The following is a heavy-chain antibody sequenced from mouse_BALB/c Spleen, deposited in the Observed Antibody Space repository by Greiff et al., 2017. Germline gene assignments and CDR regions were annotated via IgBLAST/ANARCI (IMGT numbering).Heavy chain of an antibody. D-gene: IGHD2-2*01. Sequence: EVKLMESGGGLVKPGGSLKLSCAASGFTFSDYYMYWVRQTPEKRLEWVATISDGGSYTYYPDSVKGRFTISRDNAKNNLYLQMSSLKSEDTAMYYCARTMVLLRRASAMDYWGQGTSVTVSS. CDR1: GFTFSDYY. CDR2: ISDGGSYT. CDR3: ARTMVLLRRASAMDY. V-gene: IGHV5-4*02. J-gene: IGHJ4*01.